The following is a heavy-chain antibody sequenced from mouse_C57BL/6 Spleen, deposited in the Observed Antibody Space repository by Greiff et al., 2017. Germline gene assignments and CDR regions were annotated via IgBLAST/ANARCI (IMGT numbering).Heavy chain of an antibody. D-gene: IGHD2-4*01. J-gene: IGHJ4*01. CDR1: GYTFTSYW. CDR3: ARGYYDYDYAMDY. CDR2: IDTSDSET. Sequence: QVQLQQPGAELVRPGSSVKLSCKASGYTFTSYWMHWVKQRPIQGLEWIGNIDTSDSETHYNQKFKDKATLTVDKSSSTAYMQLSSLTSEDSAVYYWARGYYDYDYAMDYWGQGTSVTVAS. V-gene: IGHV1-52*01.